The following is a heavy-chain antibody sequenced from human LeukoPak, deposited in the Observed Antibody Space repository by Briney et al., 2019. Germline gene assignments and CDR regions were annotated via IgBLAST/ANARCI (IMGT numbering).Heavy chain of an antibody. CDR1: GFTFSSYI. CDR2: ISSSSSYI. CDR3: ARASGYSSGWYRYYGMDV. J-gene: IGHJ6*02. V-gene: IGHV3-21*01. Sequence: PGGSLRLSCAASGFTFSSYIMNWVRQAPGKGLEWVSSISSSSSYIYYADSVKGRFTISRDNAKNSLYLQMNSLRAEDTAVYYCARASGYSSGWYRYYGMDVWGQGTTVTVSS. D-gene: IGHD6-19*01.